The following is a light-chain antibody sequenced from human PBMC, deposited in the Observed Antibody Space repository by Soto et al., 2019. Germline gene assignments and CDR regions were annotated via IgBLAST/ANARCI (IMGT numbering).Light chain of an antibody. CDR2: AAS. CDR1: QGIRNY. CDR3: QKYNSALWT. Sequence: DIQMTQSPSSLSASVGDRVTITCRASQGIRNYLAWYQQKPGKVPKPLIYAASTLQSGVPSRFSGSGSGTDFTLTISSLQPEDVATYYCQKYNSALWTFGQGTKVEIK. V-gene: IGKV1-27*01. J-gene: IGKJ1*01.